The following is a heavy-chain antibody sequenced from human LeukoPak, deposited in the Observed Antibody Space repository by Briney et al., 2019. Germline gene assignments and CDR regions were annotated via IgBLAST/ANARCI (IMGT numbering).Heavy chain of an antibody. CDR2: INPNSGGT. D-gene: IGHD2-2*01. J-gene: IGHJ6*03. V-gene: IGHV1-2*02. CDR1: GYTFTGYY. CDR3: ARVPPRDIVVVPAAIPLPIYYYYMDV. Sequence: ASVKVSCKASGYTFTGYYMHWVRQAPGQGLEWMGWINPNSGGTNYAQKFQGRVTMTRDTSISTAYMELSRLRSDDTAVYYCARVPPRDIVVVPAAIPLPIYYYYMDVWGKGTTVTVSS.